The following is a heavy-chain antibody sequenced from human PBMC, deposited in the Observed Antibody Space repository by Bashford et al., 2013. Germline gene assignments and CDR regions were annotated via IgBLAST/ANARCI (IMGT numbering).Heavy chain of an antibody. J-gene: IGHJ4*02. Sequence: ASVKVSCMASGYTFIDYYVHWLRQDPGQGLEWMGWINPGTGDTKSAQKFQGRVTITADKSTSTAYMELSSLRSEDTAVYYCARATMGSGVISSYYFDYVGPGNPGPPSPQ. D-gene: IGHD3-10*01. CDR2: INPGTGDT. V-gene: IGHV1/OR15-3*02. CDR1: GYTFIDYY. CDR3: ARATMGSGVISSYYFDY.